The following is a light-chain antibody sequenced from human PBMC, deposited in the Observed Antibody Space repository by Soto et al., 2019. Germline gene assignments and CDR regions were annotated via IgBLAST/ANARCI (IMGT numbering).Light chain of an antibody. CDR3: QQYGRSPRT. V-gene: IGKV3-20*01. Sequence: EIVLTQSPGTLSLSPGERATLSCMASQSVSSSYLAWYQQKPGQAPRLLSYGASSRATGIPDRFSGSGSGTDFTLTISRLEPEEFAVYYCQQYGRSPRTFGQGTKLEIK. J-gene: IGKJ2*01. CDR1: QSVSSSY. CDR2: GAS.